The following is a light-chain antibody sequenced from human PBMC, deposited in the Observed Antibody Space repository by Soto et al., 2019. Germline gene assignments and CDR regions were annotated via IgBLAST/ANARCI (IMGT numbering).Light chain of an antibody. CDR2: GDN. V-gene: IGLV1-40*01. Sequence: QSVLTQPPSVSGAPGQRVTISCTGSSSNIGAGYDVHGYQQLPGTAPKLLIYGDNNRPSGVPDRFSGSKSGTSASLAITGLQDEDEADYYCQSYDSSLSAWVFGGGTKLTVL. J-gene: IGLJ3*02. CDR1: SSNIGAGYD. CDR3: QSYDSSLSAWV.